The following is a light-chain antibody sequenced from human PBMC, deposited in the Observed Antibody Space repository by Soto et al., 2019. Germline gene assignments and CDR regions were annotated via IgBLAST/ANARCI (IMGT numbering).Light chain of an antibody. CDR3: QQLNSYPCT. V-gene: IGKV1-9*01. Sequence: DIQMTQSPSTLSASGGDRVTITCRASQGISSYLAWYQQKPGKAPNLLIYGASTLQSGVPSRFSGSGSGTDFTLTISSLQPEDFASYYCQQLNSYPCTFGGGTKVDIK. J-gene: IGKJ4*01. CDR2: GAS. CDR1: QGISSY.